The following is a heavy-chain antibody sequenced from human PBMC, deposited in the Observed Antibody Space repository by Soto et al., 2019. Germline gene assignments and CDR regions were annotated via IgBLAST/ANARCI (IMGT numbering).Heavy chain of an antibody. V-gene: IGHV4-59*01. CDR3: ARNLYYYYGMDV. CDR2: IYYSGST. J-gene: IGHJ6*02. CDR1: GGSISSYY. Sequence: QVQLQESGPGLVKPSETLSLTCTVSGGSISSYYWSWIRQPPGKGLEWIGYIYYSGSTNYNPSLKSRVTISVDTSKSQFSLKLSSVTAADTAVYYCARNLYYYYGMDVWGQGTTVTVSS.